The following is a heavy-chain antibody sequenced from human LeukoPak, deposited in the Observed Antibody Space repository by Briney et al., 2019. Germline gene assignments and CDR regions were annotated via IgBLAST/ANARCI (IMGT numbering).Heavy chain of an antibody. CDR3: ARVATPDVSSPLDF. CDR1: GGSITGFF. V-gene: IGHV4-4*07. D-gene: IGHD6-19*01. CDR2: ILSRGGA. J-gene: IGHJ4*02. Sequence: SSETLSLTCAVSGGSITGFFWTWIRQPAGEGLQYIGRILSRGGANYNPSLQSRVAMSVDTSQNLFSPKLTSVTAADTAVYFCARVATPDVSSPLDFWGQGILVTVSS.